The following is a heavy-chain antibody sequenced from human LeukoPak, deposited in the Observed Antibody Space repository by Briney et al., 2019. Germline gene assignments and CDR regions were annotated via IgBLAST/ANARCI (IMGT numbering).Heavy chain of an antibody. CDR2: ISNTGGVI. Sequence: GGSLRLSCAASGFTFSNYNINWVRQAPGKGLEWVSYISNTGGVIYYADSVKGRFTISRDNAKNSLYLQMNSLRAEDTAVYYCARLSALDYWGQGTLVTVSS. V-gene: IGHV3-48*04. J-gene: IGHJ4*02. CDR3: ARLSALDY. CDR1: GFTFSNYN.